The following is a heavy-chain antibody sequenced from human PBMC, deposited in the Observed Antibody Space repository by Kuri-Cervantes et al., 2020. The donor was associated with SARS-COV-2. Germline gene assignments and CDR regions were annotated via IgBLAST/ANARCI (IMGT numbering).Heavy chain of an antibody. Sequence: GSLRLSCTVSGGSISSSSYYWGWIRQPPGKGLEWIGSIYYSGSTYYNPSLKSRVTISVDTSKNHFSLKLSSVTAADTAVYYCASAPQYSSRFDYWGQGNLVTVSS. CDR3: ASAPQYSSRFDY. CDR2: IYYSGST. V-gene: IGHV4-39*01. J-gene: IGHJ4*02. CDR1: GGSISSSSYY. D-gene: IGHD6-13*01.